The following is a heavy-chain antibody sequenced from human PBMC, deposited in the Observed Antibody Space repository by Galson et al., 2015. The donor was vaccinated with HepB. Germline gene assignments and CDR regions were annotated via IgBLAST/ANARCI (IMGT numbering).Heavy chain of an antibody. Sequence: SETLSLTCTVSGGSISSYYWSWIRQPPGKGLEWIGYIYYGGSTNYNPSLKSRVTISVDTSKNQFSLKLSSVTAADTAVYYCARAVSGHKPYYYYYYMDVWGKGTTVTVSS. CDR3: ARAVSGHKPYYYYYYMDV. CDR1: GGSISSYY. J-gene: IGHJ6*03. D-gene: IGHD5-12*01. V-gene: IGHV4-59*01. CDR2: IYYGGST.